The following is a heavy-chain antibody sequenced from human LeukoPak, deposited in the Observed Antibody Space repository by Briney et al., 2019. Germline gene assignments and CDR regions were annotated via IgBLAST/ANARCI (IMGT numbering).Heavy chain of an antibody. Sequence: GGSLRLSCAASGFTFSSFGMHWVRQAPGNGLDSVPVISYHGRNENYADSVKGRFTISRDNSKNTLYLQMNSLRVEDTAVYYCAKDLLTKATFDYWGQGTLVTVSS. J-gene: IGHJ4*02. CDR3: AKDLLTKATFDY. V-gene: IGHV3-30*18. D-gene: IGHD4-17*01. CDR2: ISYHGRNE. CDR1: GFTFSSFG.